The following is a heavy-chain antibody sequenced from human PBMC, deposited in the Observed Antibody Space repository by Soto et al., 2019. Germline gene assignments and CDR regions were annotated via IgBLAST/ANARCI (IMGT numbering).Heavy chain of an antibody. V-gene: IGHV1-8*01. D-gene: IGHD4-17*01. CDR2: LNPKSGYT. J-gene: IGHJ4*02. CDR3: ARTHGDLDY. CDR1: GYTFTNCD. Sequence: QVQLVQSGAEVKKPGASVKVSCKASGYTFTNCDINWVRQASGQGLEWVGWLNPKSGYTGFAGKFQGRVTMTRNNFISTAYMELSSLTSEDTAVYYCARTHGDLDYWGPGTLVTVSS.